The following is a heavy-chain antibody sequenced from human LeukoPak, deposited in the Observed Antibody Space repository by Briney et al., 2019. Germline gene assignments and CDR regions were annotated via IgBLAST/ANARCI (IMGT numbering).Heavy chain of an antibody. CDR3: AKAFGVVNNWFDP. CDR1: GFTFSSYA. CDR2: ISYDGSNK. V-gene: IGHV3-30*01. J-gene: IGHJ5*02. Sequence: GGSLRLSCAASGFTFSSYAMHWVRQAPGKGLEWVAVISYDGSNKYYADSVKGRFTISRDNSKNTLYLQMNSLRAEDTAVYYCAKAFGVVNNWFDPRGQGTLVTVSS. D-gene: IGHD3-3*01.